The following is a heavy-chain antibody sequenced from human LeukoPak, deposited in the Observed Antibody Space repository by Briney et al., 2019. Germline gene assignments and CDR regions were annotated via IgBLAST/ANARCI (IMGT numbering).Heavy chain of an antibody. D-gene: IGHD1-20*01. V-gene: IGHV3-23*01. CDR2: ISGIVSGT. J-gene: IGHJ4*02. Sequence: GGSLRLSCAASGFTFSNYWMHWVRQAPGKGLEWVSGISGIVSGTYYADSVKGRFTISRDNSKNTLYLQMNSLRAEDTAVYYCAREVNWNPDYLGQGTLVTVSS. CDR1: GFTFSNYW. CDR3: AREVNWNPDY.